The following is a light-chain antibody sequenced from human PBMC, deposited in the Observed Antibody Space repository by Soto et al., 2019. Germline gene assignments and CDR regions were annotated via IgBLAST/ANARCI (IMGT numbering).Light chain of an antibody. Sequence: DLVMTQSPLFLPVTPGEPASISCRSSQSLLHRNGNTYLDWYLQKPGQSPQPLIYMGSNRASGVPDRFSGSGSGTYFTLKISRVEAEDVGIYYCMQTLQTRTFGQGTKVEIK. CDR1: QSLLHRNGNTY. CDR3: MQTLQTRT. J-gene: IGKJ1*01. V-gene: IGKV2-28*01. CDR2: MGS.